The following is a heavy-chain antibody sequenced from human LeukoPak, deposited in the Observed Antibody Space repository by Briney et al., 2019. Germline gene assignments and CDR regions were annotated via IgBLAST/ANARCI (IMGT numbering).Heavy chain of an antibody. D-gene: IGHD4/OR15-4a*01. CDR3: VKRLNNFFDY. Sequence: PGGSLRLSCSASGFTFSSYAMHWVRQAPGKGLEFVSGISSNGGSTYYTDPVKGRLTISRDNSKNTVYLQMSSLRPEDTAVYFCVKRLNNFFDYWGQGTLATVSS. CDR1: GFTFSSYA. V-gene: IGHV3-64D*06. J-gene: IGHJ4*02. CDR2: ISSNGGST.